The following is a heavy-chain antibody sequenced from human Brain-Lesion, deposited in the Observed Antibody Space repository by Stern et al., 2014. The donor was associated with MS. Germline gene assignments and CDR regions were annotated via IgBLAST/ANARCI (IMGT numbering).Heavy chain of an antibody. V-gene: IGHV4-61*02. CDR1: GGSISSSGYY. Sequence: VQLVESGPGLVKPSQTLSLTCTVSGGSISSSGYYWSWIRQPADKGLEWIGRIHDSGSTYYNPSLKSRVTISMATATTQFSLKLTPVTAADTAVYYCATTRWDLFTWNWFDPWGQGTLVTVSS. D-gene: IGHD1-26*01. J-gene: IGHJ5*02. CDR2: IHDSGST. CDR3: ATTRWDLFTWNWFDP.